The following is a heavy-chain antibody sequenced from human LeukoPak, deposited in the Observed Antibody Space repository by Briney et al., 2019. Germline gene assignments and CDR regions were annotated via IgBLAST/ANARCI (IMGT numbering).Heavy chain of an antibody. CDR1: GFTFSSYA. Sequence: PGGSLRLPCAASGFTFSSYAMSWVRQAPGKGLEWVSGILDSGYSTYYANSVKGRLTISRDNSNNTLYLQMNSLKAEDTAVYYCAEGLRTFDYWGQGSLVTVSS. CDR3: AEGLRTFDY. V-gene: IGHV3-23*01. D-gene: IGHD2-21*01. J-gene: IGHJ4*02. CDR2: ILDSGYST.